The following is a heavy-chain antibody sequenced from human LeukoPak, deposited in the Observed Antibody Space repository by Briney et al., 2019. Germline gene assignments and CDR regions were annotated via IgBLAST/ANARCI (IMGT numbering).Heavy chain of an antibody. D-gene: IGHD3-9*01. CDR1: GFTFSSYW. Sequence: PGGSLRLSCAASGFTFSSYWMHWVRQAPGKGLVWVSRINSDGSSTSYADSVKGRFTISRDNAKNTLYLQMNSLRAEDTAVYYCARAQELRYFDWLIQYYFDYWGQGTLVTVSS. V-gene: IGHV3-74*01. J-gene: IGHJ4*02. CDR2: INSDGSST. CDR3: ARAQELRYFDWLIQYYFDY.